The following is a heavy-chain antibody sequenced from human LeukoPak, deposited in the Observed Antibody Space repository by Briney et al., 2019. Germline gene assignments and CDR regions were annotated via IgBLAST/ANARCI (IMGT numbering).Heavy chain of an antibody. D-gene: IGHD3-22*01. V-gene: IGHV3-74*01. CDR1: GFTFSIYW. CDR3: ARRYYYDTSGYNFDY. Sequence: GGSLRLSCAASGFTFSIYWMHWVRQAPGKGLVWVSRINSDGSSTSYADSVKGRFTISRDNAKNTLYLQMSSLRAEDTAVYYCARRYYYDTSGYNFDYWGQGTLVTVSS. J-gene: IGHJ4*02. CDR2: INSDGSST.